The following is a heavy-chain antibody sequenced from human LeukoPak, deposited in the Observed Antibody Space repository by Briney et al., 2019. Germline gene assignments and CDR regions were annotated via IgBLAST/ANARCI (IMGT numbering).Heavy chain of an antibody. V-gene: IGHV4-59*02. J-gene: IGHJ4*02. CDR3: ASQTVVTPGYFDY. D-gene: IGHD4-23*01. Sequence: NSSETLSLTCTVSGGSVSSHYWSWIRQAPGKGLEWIGYIYYSGSTKYNPSLKSRVTISVDTSKNQFSLKLSSVTAADTAVYYCASQTVVTPGYFDYWGQGTLVTVSS. CDR2: IYYSGST. CDR1: GGSVSSHY.